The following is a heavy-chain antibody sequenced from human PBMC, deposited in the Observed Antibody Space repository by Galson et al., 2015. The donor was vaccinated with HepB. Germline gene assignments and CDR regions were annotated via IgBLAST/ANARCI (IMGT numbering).Heavy chain of an antibody. CDR2: ISYDGSNE. V-gene: IGHV3-30-3*01. Sequence: SLRLSCAGSGFSFSSYAMHWARQAPGKGLEWVAVISYDGSNEYYADSVRGRFSISRDNSENTLHLQMNSLRAEDTALYYCARAYNSGWQIDDWGQGTLVTVSS. CDR1: GFSFSSYA. CDR3: ARAYNSGWQIDD. J-gene: IGHJ4*02. D-gene: IGHD6-19*01.